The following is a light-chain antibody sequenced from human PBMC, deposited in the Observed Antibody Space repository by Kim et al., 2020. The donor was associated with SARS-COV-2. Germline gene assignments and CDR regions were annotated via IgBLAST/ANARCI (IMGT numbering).Light chain of an antibody. V-gene: IGKV3-20*01. CDR2: GAS. CDR1: QSLSSAY. CDR3: QRYGTSPWT. Sequence: EIVLTQSPGTLSLSPGERATLSCRASQSLSSAYLAWYQQKPGQAPRLLIYGASSRATGIPDRFSGSGSGTDFTLTISRLEPEDIAVYYCQRYGTSPWTFGQGTKVDIK. J-gene: IGKJ1*01.